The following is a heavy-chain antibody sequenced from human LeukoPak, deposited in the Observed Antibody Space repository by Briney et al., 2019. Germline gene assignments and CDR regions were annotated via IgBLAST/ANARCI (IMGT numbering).Heavy chain of an antibody. CDR2: IYPGDSDT. CDR1: GYXFTSSW. V-gene: IGHV5-51*01. D-gene: IGHD2-2*01. CDR3: ARRRYCSSTSCYEGAFDI. J-gene: IGHJ3*02. Sequence: GESLKISCHGSGYXFTSSWICWVRQMPGKGLEWMGIIYPGDSDTRYSPSFQGQVTISADKSISTAYLQWSSLKASDTAMYYCARRRYCSSTSCYEGAFDIWGQGTMVTVSS.